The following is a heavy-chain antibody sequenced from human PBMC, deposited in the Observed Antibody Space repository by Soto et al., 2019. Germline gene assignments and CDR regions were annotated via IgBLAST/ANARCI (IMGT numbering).Heavy chain of an antibody. CDR2: MSYDGSRK. V-gene: IGHV3-30*18. D-gene: IGHD6-19*01. CDR3: AKDRGWSSADLEY. CDR1: GFNFSSFG. J-gene: IGHJ4*02. Sequence: QVQLVESGGGVVQPGSSLRLSCAASGFNFSSFGMHWVRQAPGKGLEWVALMSYDGSRKYYQDSLKGRFTISRDKSKNTLYLQMSSLRVEDTAVYYCAKDRGWSSADLEYWGPGTLVTVSS.